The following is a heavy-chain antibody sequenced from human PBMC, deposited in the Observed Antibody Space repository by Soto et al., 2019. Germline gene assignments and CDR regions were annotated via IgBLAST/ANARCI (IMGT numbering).Heavy chain of an antibody. CDR3: ARASPRDYGDHDY. CDR1: GGSISSGGYY. Sequence: PSETLSLTCTVSGGSISSGGYYWSWIRQHPGKGLEWIGYIYYSGSTYYNPSLKSRVTISVDTSKNQFSLKLSSVTAADTAVYYCARASPRDYGDHDYWGQGTLVTVSS. D-gene: IGHD4-17*01. CDR2: IYYSGST. J-gene: IGHJ4*02. V-gene: IGHV4-31*03.